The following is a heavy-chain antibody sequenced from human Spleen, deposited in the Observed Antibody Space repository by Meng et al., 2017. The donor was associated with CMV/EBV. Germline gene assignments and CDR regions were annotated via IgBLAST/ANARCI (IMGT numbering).Heavy chain of an antibody. CDR1: GYTFTSYY. D-gene: IGHD2-2*01. V-gene: IGHV1-46*01. Sequence: ASVKVSCKASGYTFTSYYMHWVRQAPGQGLEWMGIINPSGGSTSYAQKFQGRVTMTRDTSTSTVYMELSRLRSDDTAVYYCARKLCSSTSCYGMDVWGQGTTVTVSS. CDR2: INPSGGST. CDR3: ARKLCSSTSCYGMDV. J-gene: IGHJ6*02.